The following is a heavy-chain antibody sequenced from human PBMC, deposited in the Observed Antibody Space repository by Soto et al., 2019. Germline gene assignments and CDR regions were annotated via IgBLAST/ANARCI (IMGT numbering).Heavy chain of an antibody. J-gene: IGHJ4*02. CDR3: ARYYYDSSGYFISPFMVDY. Sequence: GASVKVSCKASGYTFTSYGISWVRQAPGQGLEWMGWISAYNGNTNYAQKLQGRVTMTTDTSTSTAYMELRSLRSDDTAVYYCARYYYDSSGYFISPFMVDYWGQGTLVTVSS. D-gene: IGHD3-22*01. CDR2: ISAYNGNT. CDR1: GYTFTSYG. V-gene: IGHV1-18*01.